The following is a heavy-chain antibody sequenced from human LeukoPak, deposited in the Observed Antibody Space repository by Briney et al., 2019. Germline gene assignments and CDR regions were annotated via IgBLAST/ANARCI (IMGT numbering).Heavy chain of an antibody. CDR2: ISYDGSNK. Sequence: GGSLRLSCAASGFTFSSYAMHWVRQAPGKGLEWVAVISYDGSNKYYADSVKGRFTISRDNSKNTLYLQMNSLRAEDTAVYYCARDPGDYDILTGQPFDYWGQGTLVTVSS. V-gene: IGHV3-30-3*01. J-gene: IGHJ4*02. CDR3: ARDPGDYDILTGQPFDY. CDR1: GFTFSSYA. D-gene: IGHD3-9*01.